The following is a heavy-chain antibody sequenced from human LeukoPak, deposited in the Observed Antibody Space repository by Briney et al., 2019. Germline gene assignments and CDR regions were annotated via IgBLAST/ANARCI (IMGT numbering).Heavy chain of an antibody. J-gene: IGHJ3*02. Sequence: GGSLRLFCAASGFTFSSYWMHWVRHAPGKGLVWVSRINSGGSSTSYADSVKGRFTISRDNAKNTLYLQMNSLRAEDTAVYYCARQSLAYYYDSSGYYGDAFDIWGQGTMVTVSP. CDR1: GFTFSSYW. V-gene: IGHV3-74*01. D-gene: IGHD3-22*01. CDR2: INSGGSST. CDR3: ARQSLAYYYDSSGYYGDAFDI.